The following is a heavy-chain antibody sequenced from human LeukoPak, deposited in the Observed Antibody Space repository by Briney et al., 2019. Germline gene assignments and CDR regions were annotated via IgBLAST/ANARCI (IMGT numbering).Heavy chain of an antibody. D-gene: IGHD2-2*01. CDR3: ARDDGPYCSSTSCPPLGMDV. J-gene: IGHJ6*02. V-gene: IGHV1-69*13. Sequence: SVTVSCTASGGTFSSYAISWVRQAPGQGLEWMGGIIPIFGTANYAQKFQGRVTITADESTSTAYMELSSLRSEDTAVYYCARDDGPYCSSTSCPPLGMDVWGQGTTVTVSS. CDR1: GGTFSSYA. CDR2: IIPIFGTA.